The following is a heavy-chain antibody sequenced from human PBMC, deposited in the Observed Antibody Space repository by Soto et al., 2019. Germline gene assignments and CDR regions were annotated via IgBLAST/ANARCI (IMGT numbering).Heavy chain of an antibody. V-gene: IGHV4-59*01. CDR3: ARSPYYDFWSGPFHYYYGMDV. CDR1: CGSISSYY. Sequence: SETLCLTCTVYCGSISSYYWSWIRQPPGAGLDCIGYIYYSGSTNYNPSLMIRVTISVYTSKNQFSLKLSSVTAADTAVYYCARSPYYDFWSGPFHYYYGMDVWGQGTTVTVSS. D-gene: IGHD3-3*01. J-gene: IGHJ6*02. CDR2: IYYSGST.